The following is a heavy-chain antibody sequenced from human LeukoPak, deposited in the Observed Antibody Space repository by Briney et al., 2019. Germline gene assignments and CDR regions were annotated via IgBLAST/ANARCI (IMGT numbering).Heavy chain of an antibody. CDR3: ARDRKYYYDSSAWS. J-gene: IGHJ5*02. CDR2: INPSGGSR. D-gene: IGHD3-22*01. CDR1: GYTFTSYY. V-gene: IGHV1-46*01. Sequence: GASVKVSCKASGYTFTSYYMHWVRQAPGQGVEWMGLINPSGGSRSYAQKFQGRVTMTRDTPTSTVYMELSSLRSEYTAVYYCARDRKYYYDSSAWSWGQGTLVTVSS.